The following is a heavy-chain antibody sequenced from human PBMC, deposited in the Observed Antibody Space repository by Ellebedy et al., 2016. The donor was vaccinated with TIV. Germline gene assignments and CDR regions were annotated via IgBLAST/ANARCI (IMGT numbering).Heavy chain of an antibody. CDR3: ARSSSSWYF. Sequence: PGGSLRLSCAASGFTFSNYAMNWVRQAPGKGLEWVANVNEDGSEEHYVDSVKGRFTISRDNDKNSLYLHMDSLRAEDTAIYYCARSSSSWYFWGQGTLVTVSS. V-gene: IGHV3-7*01. J-gene: IGHJ4*02. CDR2: VNEDGSEE. D-gene: IGHD6-13*01. CDR1: GFTFSNYA.